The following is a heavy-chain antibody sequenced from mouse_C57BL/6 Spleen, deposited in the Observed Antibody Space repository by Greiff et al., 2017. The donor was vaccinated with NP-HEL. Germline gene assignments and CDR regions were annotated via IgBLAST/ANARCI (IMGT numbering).Heavy chain of an antibody. CDR1: GFNIKNTY. CDR3: ARDYGNTGDYFDY. V-gene: IGHV14-3*01. Sequence: VQLKESVAALVRPGASVKLSCTASGFNIKNTYMHWVKQRPEQGLEWLGRLAPANGNTKYAPKFPGKATITADTSSNTAYLQLSSLTSEDTAIYYCARDYGNTGDYFDYWGQGTTRTVSS. CDR2: LAPANGNT. J-gene: IGHJ2*01. D-gene: IGHD2-1*01.